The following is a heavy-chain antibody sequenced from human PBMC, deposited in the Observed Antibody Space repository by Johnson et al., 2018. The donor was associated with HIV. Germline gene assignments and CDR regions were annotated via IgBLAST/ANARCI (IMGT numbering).Heavy chain of an antibody. J-gene: IGHJ3*02. Sequence: VQLVESGGGLIQPGGSLRLSCAASGFTVSSNYMSWVRQAPGKGLEWVSVIYSGGSTYYADSVKGRFTISRDNSKNTLYLQMNSLRAEDTAVYYCARGGIRGYSYGPGAFDIWGQGTMVTVSS. CDR1: GFTVSSNY. V-gene: IGHV3-53*01. CDR3: ARGGIRGYSYGPGAFDI. CDR2: IYSGGST. D-gene: IGHD5-18*01.